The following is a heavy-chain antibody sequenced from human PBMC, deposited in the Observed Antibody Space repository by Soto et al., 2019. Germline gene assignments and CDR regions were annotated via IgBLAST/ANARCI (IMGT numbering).Heavy chain of an antibody. J-gene: IGHJ3*02. CDR1: GVTFSSHD. CDR3: ARVQYDAYDI. D-gene: IGHD4-4*01. CDR2: ITTAADT. Sequence: PGGSLRLSCAASGVTFSSHDMRWVRQATGKGLEWVSAITTAADTYYPGSVKGRFTISRENAKNSLYLQMTSLRAEDTAIYNCARVQYDAYDIWGQGTMVTVSS. V-gene: IGHV3-13*01.